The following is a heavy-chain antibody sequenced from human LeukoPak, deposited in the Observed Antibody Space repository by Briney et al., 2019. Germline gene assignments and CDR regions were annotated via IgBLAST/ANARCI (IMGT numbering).Heavy chain of an antibody. J-gene: IGHJ5*02. V-gene: IGHV5-51*01. D-gene: IGHD3-3*01. CDR2: IYPGDSDT. CDR3: VRLGYDFWSGYLFDP. Sequence: GESLKISCKGSGYSFTSYWIGWVRQMPGKGLEWMGIIYPGDSDTRYSPSFQGQVTISADKSISTAYLQWSSLKASDTAMYYCVRLGYDFWSGYLFDPWGQGTLVTVSS. CDR1: GYSFTSYW.